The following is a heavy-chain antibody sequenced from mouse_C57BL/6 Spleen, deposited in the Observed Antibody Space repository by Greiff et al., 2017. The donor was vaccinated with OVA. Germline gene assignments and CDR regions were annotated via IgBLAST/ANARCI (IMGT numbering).Heavy chain of an antibody. J-gene: IGHJ3*01. V-gene: IGHV1-69*01. CDR2: IDPSDSYT. CDR1: GYTFTSYW. CDR3: AREGLRLGAWFAY. D-gene: IGHD2-4*01. Sequence: QVQLKQPGAELVMPGASVKLSCKASGYTFTSYWMHWVKQRPGQGLEWIGEIDPSDSYTNYNQKFKGKSTLTVDKSSSTAYMQLSSLTSEDSAVYYCAREGLRLGAWFAYWGQGTLVTVSA.